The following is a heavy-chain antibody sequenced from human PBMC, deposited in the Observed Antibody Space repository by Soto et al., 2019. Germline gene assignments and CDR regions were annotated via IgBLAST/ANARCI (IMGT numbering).Heavy chain of an antibody. CDR2: ISGSGGST. Sequence: GGSLRLSCAASGFTFSSYAMSWVRQAPGKGLEWVSAISGSGGSTYYADSVKGRFTISRDNSKNTLYLQMNSLRAEDTAVYYCAKGAQGHVYCSSTSCYEVDAFDIWGQGTMVTVSS. V-gene: IGHV3-23*01. CDR3: AKGAQGHVYCSSTSCYEVDAFDI. J-gene: IGHJ3*02. D-gene: IGHD2-2*01. CDR1: GFTFSSYA.